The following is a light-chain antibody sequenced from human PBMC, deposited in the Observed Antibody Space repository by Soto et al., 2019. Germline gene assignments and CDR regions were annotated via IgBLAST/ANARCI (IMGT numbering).Light chain of an antibody. Sequence: DIVMTQSPDSLAVSLGERATINCKSSQSVLYSSNNNNYLAWYQQKPGQPPKLLIYWASTREPGVPARFSGSGSGTDFTLTISSLQAEDVAVYYCQQYYGTPWTFGLGTKVEIK. CDR3: QQYYGTPWT. J-gene: IGKJ1*01. V-gene: IGKV4-1*01. CDR2: WAS. CDR1: QSVLYSSNNNNY.